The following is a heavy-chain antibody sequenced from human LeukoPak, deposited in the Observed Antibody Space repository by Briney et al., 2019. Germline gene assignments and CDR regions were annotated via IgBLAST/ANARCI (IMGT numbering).Heavy chain of an antibody. D-gene: IGHD5-12*01. CDR1: GFSFSDYY. CDR2: ISDDGSNI. J-gene: IGHJ6*03. CDR3: AKDGGISGYDSYYYYYYYMDV. Sequence: PGGSLRLSCAASGFSFSDYYMTWIRQAPGKGLEWVAVISDDGSNIHYADSVKGRFTISRDNSKNTLYLQMNSLRAEDTAVYYCAKDGGISGYDSYYYYYYYMDVWGKGTTVTVSS. V-gene: IGHV3-30*18.